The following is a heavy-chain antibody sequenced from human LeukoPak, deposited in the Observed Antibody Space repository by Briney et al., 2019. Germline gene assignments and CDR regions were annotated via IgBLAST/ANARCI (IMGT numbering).Heavy chain of an antibody. D-gene: IGHD6-13*01. J-gene: IGHJ6*03. CDR2: IRYDGSNK. Sequence: GGSLRLSCAASGFTFSSYGMHWVRQAPGKGLEWVAFIRYDGSNKYYADSVKGRFTISRDNSKNTLYLKMNSLRAEDTAVYYCAKVEQQRYMGSYYYYMDVWGKGTTVTVSS. CDR1: GFTFSSYG. CDR3: AKVEQQRYMGSYYYYMDV. V-gene: IGHV3-30*02.